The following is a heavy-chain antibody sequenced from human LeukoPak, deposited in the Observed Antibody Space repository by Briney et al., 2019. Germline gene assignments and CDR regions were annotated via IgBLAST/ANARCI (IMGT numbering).Heavy chain of an antibody. D-gene: IGHD3-22*01. V-gene: IGHV3-53*01. J-gene: IGHJ4*02. CDR2: IYSGGST. Sequence: GGSLRLSCAASGFTLSNNYMSWVRQAPGKGLEWVSVIYSGGSTYYADSVKGRFTISRDNSKNTLYLQMNSLRAEDTAVYYCARVLYDSSGYERIDYWGQGTLVTVSS. CDR1: GFTLSNNY. CDR3: ARVLYDSSGYERIDY.